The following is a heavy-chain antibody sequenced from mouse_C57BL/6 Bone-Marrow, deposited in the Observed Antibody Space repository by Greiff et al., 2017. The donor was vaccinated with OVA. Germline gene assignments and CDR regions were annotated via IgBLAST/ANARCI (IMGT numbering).Heavy chain of an antibody. Sequence: VKLMESGPGLVQPSQSLSITCTVSGFSLTSYGVHWVRQSPGKGLEWLGVIWRGGSTDYNAAFMSRLSITKDNSKSQVFFKMNSLQADDTAIYYCGPVVEPHGMDYWGQGTSVTVSS. CDR2: IWRGGST. CDR3: GPVVEPHGMDY. J-gene: IGHJ4*01. V-gene: IGHV2-5*01. CDR1: GFSLTSYG. D-gene: IGHD1-1*01.